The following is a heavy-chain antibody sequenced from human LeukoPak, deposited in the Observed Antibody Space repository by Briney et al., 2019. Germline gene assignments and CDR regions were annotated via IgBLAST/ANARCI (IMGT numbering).Heavy chain of an antibody. Sequence: ASVKVSCKASGYTFTCHFIHWVRQPPGQGLDWMGLTHPNSGATNFAQEFQGRVTMTRDTSITTAYMELTSLRSDDTGIYYCVRDVKYCNDGTWHPNWSDPWGQGALVTVSS. D-gene: IGHD2/OR15-2a*01. CDR1: GYTFTCHF. V-gene: IGHV1-2*02. J-gene: IGHJ5*02. CDR3: VRDVKYCNDGTWHPNWSDP. CDR2: THPNSGAT.